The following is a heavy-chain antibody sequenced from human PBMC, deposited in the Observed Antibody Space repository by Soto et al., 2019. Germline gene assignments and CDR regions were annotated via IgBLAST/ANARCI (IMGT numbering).Heavy chain of an antibody. CDR1: GGTISSYT. V-gene: IGHV1-69*02. Sequence: SVKVSSKASGGTISSYTISWLRQAPGQGLEWMGRIIPILGIANYAQKFQGRVTITADKSTSTAYMELSSLRSEDTAVYYCASGTDGSGRSPRWGQGTLVTVSS. J-gene: IGHJ4*02. D-gene: IGHD3-10*01. CDR2: IIPILGIA. CDR3: ASGTDGSGRSPR.